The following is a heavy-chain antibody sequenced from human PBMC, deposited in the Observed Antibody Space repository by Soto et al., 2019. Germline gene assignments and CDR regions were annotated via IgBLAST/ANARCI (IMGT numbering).Heavy chain of an antibody. V-gene: IGHV3-33*01. D-gene: IGHD2-15*01. CDR3: ARRGHCCSGGSCNSDYYYYYMDV. CDR1: GFTFSSYG. CDR2: IWYDGSNK. J-gene: IGHJ6*03. Sequence: QVQLVESGGGVVQPGRSLRLSCAASGFTFSSYGMHWVRQAPGKGLEWVAVIWYDGSNKYYADSVKGRFTISRDNSKNTLYLQMNSLRAEDTAVYYCARRGHCCSGGSCNSDYYYYYMDVWGKGTTVTVSS.